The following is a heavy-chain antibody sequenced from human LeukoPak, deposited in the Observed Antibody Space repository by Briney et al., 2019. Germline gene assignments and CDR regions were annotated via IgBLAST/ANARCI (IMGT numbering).Heavy chain of an antibody. Sequence: SETLSLTCAVYGGSFSGYYWSWIRQPPGKGLEWIGEINHSGNTNYNPSLKSRVTISVDTSKNQFSLKLSSVTAADTAVYYCARALGRDYWGQGTLVTVSS. CDR2: INHSGNT. V-gene: IGHV4-34*01. D-gene: IGHD7-27*01. CDR1: GGSFSGYY. CDR3: ARALGRDY. J-gene: IGHJ4*02.